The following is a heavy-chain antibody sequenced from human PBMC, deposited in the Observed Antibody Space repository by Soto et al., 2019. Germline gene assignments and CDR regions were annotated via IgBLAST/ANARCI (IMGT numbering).Heavy chain of an antibody. CDR2: INPNSGGT. J-gene: IGHJ6*02. CDR3: ARSLTEGYCTITGCYTRPLYGMDV. CDR1: GYTFSGYY. V-gene: IGHV1-2*02. Sequence: QEQLVQSGAEVKKPGASVKVSCKASGYTFSGYYIHWLRQAPGQGLEWMGWINPNSGGTNYAQKFQGRVTVPRDTPTSTAYMELSRLKSDYTSVYYCARSLTEGYCTITGCYTRPLYGMDVWGQGTTVTVSS. D-gene: IGHD2-2*02.